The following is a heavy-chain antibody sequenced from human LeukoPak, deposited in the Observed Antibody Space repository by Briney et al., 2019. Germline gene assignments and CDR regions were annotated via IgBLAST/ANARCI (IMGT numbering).Heavy chain of an antibody. Sequence: ASVKVSCKASGYTFTSYYMHWLRQAPGQGLEWMGIINPSGGSTSYAQKFQGRVTMARDTSTSTVYMGLSSLRSEETAVYYCARPAFHDAVYIWGQGTMVTVSS. CDR3: ARPAFHDAVYI. D-gene: IGHD2-2*01. CDR2: INPSGGST. J-gene: IGHJ3*02. V-gene: IGHV1-46*01. CDR1: GYTFTSYY.